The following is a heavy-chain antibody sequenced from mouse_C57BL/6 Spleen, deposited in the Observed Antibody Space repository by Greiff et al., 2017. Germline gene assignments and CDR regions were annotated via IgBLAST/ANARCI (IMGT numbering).Heavy chain of an antibody. CDR1: GYTFTSSW. CDR2: IDPSDSYT. CDR3: ARDDCYSNYAWFAY. V-gene: IGHV1-50*01. Sequence: QVQLQQPVAELVKPGASVKLSCKASGYTFTSSWMQWVKQRPGQGLEWIGEIDPSDSYTTYTPKFKGKATLTVDTSSSTAYMQLSSLTSEDSAVYYCARDDCYSNYAWFAYWGQGTLVTVSA. D-gene: IGHD2-5*01. J-gene: IGHJ3*01.